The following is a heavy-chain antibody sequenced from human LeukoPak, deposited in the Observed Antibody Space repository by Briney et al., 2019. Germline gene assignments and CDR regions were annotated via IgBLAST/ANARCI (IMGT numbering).Heavy chain of an antibody. CDR1: GYTFTSYG. J-gene: IGHJ6*03. CDR3: ARDLHRVVVRGVPHYYYYMDV. V-gene: IGHV1-18*01. D-gene: IGHD3-10*01. CDR2: ISTYNCNT. Sequence: RASVKVSCKASGYTFTSYGISWVRQAPGQGLEWMGWISTYNCNTNYAQKLQGRVTMTTDPSTSTADMELRSLRSDDTAVYYCARDLHRVVVRGVPHYYYYMDVWGKGTTVTIS.